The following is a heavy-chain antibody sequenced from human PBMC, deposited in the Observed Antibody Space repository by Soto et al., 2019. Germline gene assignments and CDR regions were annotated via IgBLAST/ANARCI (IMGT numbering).Heavy chain of an antibody. CDR2: IYYSGST. V-gene: IGHV4-59*01. Sequence: LSLTCTVSGGSISSYYWSWIRQPPGQGLEWIGYIYYSGSTNYNPSLKSRVTISVDTSKNQFSLKLSSVTAADTAVYYCARGTVAASGPLFGYWGHGTLVNVSS. J-gene: IGHJ4*01. CDR1: GGSISSYY. CDR3: ARGTVAASGPLFGY. D-gene: IGHD6-13*01.